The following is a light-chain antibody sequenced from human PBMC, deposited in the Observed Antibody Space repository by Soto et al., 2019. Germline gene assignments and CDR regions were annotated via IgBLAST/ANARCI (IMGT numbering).Light chain of an antibody. CDR3: KQHGTSPIT. CDR2: GAY. Sequence: EIVLTQSPATLSLSPGERATLSCRASQTVIHNHLAWHQQKPGQTHRLLVYGAYSRATGIQDRFSGSGSGTDFTLTIRRLEPEDFAVYYCKQHGTSPITFGQGTRLEIK. CDR1: QTVIHNH. J-gene: IGKJ5*01. V-gene: IGKV3-20*01.